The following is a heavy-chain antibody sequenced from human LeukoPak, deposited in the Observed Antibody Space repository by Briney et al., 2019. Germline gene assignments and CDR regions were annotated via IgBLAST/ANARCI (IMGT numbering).Heavy chain of an antibody. Sequence: PGGSLRLSCAAAGFTFSYYGMHWLGQAPGKGLEWVAVIWNDGNKKYYADSVKGRFTISRDNSKTTLYLQINSLRAEDTAIYYCARALYSGGWYGGDYWGQGTLVTVSS. CDR3: ARALYSGGWYGGDY. CDR2: IWNDGNKK. J-gene: IGHJ4*02. V-gene: IGHV3-33*01. CDR1: GFTFSYYG. D-gene: IGHD6-19*01.